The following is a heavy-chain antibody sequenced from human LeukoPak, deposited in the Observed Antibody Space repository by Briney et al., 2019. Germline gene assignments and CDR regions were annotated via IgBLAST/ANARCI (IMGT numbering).Heavy chain of an antibody. V-gene: IGHV3-9*01. J-gene: IGHJ3*02. CDR2: ISWNSGSI. CDR1: GFTFDDYA. CDR3: AKDYYDSSGYYENDAFDI. D-gene: IGHD3-22*01. Sequence: GRSLRLSCAASGFTFDDYAMHWVRQAPGKGLEWVSGISWNSGSIGYADSVKGRFTISRDNAKNSLYLQMNSLRAEDTAVYYCAKDYYDSSGYYENDAFDIWGQGTMVTVSS.